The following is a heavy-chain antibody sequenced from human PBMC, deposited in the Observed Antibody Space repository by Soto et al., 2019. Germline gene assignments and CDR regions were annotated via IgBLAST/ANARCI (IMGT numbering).Heavy chain of an antibody. CDR1: GYTFSTYA. Sequence: ASVKVSCKASGYTFSTYALHWVRQAPGQGLEWMGWINGGNGHTRYSQKFKDRVTISRDTPASTAYMELSGLRSEDTAVYYCARGKGMEENYYYYGIDVWGPPTTVTVS. D-gene: IGHD1-1*01. V-gene: IGHV1-3*01. J-gene: IGHJ6*02. CDR2: INGGNGHT. CDR3: ARGKGMEENYYYYGIDV.